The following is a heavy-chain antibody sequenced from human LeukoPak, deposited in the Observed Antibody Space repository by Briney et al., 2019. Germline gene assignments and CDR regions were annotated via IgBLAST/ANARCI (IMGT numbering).Heavy chain of an antibody. V-gene: IGHV1-69*13. D-gene: IGHD3-10*01. CDR1: GGTFSSYA. CDR2: IIPIFGTA. J-gene: IGHJ4*02. CDR3: AGLLWFGELYHFDY. Sequence: AASVKVSCKASGGTFSSYAISWVRQAPGQGLEWMGGIIPIFGTANYAQKFQGRVTINADESTSTAYMGRSSLRSEDTAVYYCAGLLWFGELYHFDYWGQGTLVTVSS.